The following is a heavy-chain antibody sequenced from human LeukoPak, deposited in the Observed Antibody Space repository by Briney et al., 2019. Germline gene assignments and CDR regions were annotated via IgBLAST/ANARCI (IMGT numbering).Heavy chain of an antibody. Sequence: GRSLRLSCAASGFTFSSYGMHWVRQAPGKGLEWVAVISYDGSNKYYADSVKGRFTISRDKSKNTLYLQMNSLRAEDTAVYYCAKVWAHAFDIWGQGTMVTVSS. J-gene: IGHJ3*02. CDR1: GFTFSSYG. CDR3: AKVWAHAFDI. D-gene: IGHD1-26*01. V-gene: IGHV3-30*18. CDR2: ISYDGSNK.